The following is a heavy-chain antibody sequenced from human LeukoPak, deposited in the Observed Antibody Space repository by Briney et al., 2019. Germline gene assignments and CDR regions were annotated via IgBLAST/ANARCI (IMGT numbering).Heavy chain of an antibody. CDR3: TSRHMVGATIDFDY. V-gene: IGHV3-73*01. Sequence: GGSLRLSCAASGFTFSDYGMHWVRQAPGKGLEWVGRIRTKANSYATAYAASVKGRFTISRDDSKNTAYLQMNSLKAEDTAVYYCTSRHMVGATIDFDYWGQGTLVTVSS. CDR2: IRTKANSYAT. CDR1: GFTFSDYG. D-gene: IGHD1-26*01. J-gene: IGHJ4*02.